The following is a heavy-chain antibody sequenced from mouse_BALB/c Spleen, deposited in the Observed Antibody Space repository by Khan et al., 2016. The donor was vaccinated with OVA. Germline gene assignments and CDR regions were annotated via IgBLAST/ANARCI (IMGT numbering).Heavy chain of an antibody. J-gene: IGHJ2*01. CDR3: ARGGGFTTEDY. V-gene: IGHV1-54*01. CDR1: GYAFTPYF. Sequence: QVQLQQSGAELVRPGTSVKVSCKASGYAFTPYFIELVKQRPGQGLEWIGVINPGSGGTNYNEKFKGKATLTADKSSSTAYMQLSSLTSDDSAVYFCARGGGFTTEDYWGQGTTLTVSS. D-gene: IGHD1-1*01. CDR2: INPGSGGT.